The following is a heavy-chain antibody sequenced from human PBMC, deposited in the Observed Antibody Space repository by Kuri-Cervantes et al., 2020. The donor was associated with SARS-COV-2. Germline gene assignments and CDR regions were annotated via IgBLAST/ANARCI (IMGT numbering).Heavy chain of an antibody. CDR1: GFTFSSYG. V-gene: IGHV3-33*01. J-gene: IGHJ4*02. CDR3: VRDGGHWNFDY. CDR2: IWYDGSNK. Sequence: GGSLRLSCAASGFTFSSYGMHWVRQAPGKGLEWVAVIWYDGSNKYYADSVKGRFTISRDNSKNTLYLQMNSLRAEDTAVYYCVRDGGHWNFDYWGQGTLVTVSS. D-gene: IGHD1-1*01.